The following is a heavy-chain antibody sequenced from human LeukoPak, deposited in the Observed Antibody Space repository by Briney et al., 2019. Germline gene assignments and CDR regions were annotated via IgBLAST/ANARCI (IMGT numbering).Heavy chain of an antibody. CDR2: ISWNSGSI. J-gene: IGHJ6*03. Sequence: GGSLRLSCAASGFTFDDYAMHWVRQAPGKGLEWVSGISWNSGSIGYADSVKGRFTISRDNAKNSLYLQMNSLRAEDTALYYCAKDKRGYYSNYGPTRDYYYYYMDVWGKGTTVTVSS. D-gene: IGHD4-11*01. CDR1: GFTFDDYA. CDR3: AKDKRGYYSNYGPTRDYYYYYMDV. V-gene: IGHV3-9*01.